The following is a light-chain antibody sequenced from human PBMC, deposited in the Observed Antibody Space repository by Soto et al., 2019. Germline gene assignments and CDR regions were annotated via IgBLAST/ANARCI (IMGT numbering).Light chain of an antibody. J-gene: IGLJ1*01. V-gene: IGLV2-14*01. CDR1: SSDIGAYNY. CDR2: EVT. CDR3: NSYTTLSNRV. Sequence: QAVLTQPASVSGSPGQSITISCTGTSSDIGAYNYVSWYQQHPGKAPKLLIYEVTSRPSGVSDRFSGSKSGNTASLTISGLQAEDEANYYCNSYTTLSNRVFGTGTKLTVL.